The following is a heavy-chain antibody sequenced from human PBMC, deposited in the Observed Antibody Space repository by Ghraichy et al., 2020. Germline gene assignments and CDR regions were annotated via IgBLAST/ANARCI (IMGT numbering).Heavy chain of an antibody. CDR1: GFTVSSNY. CDR3: ARDKRPESYYYGSGSYGFDI. D-gene: IGHD3-10*01. Sequence: GSLRLSCAASGFTVSSNYMSWVRQAPGKGLEWVSVIYSGGSTYYADSVKGRFTISRDNSKNTLYLQMNSLRAEDTAVYYCARDKRPESYYYGSGSYGFDIWGQGTMVTVSS. J-gene: IGHJ3*02. V-gene: IGHV3-53*01. CDR2: IYSGGST.